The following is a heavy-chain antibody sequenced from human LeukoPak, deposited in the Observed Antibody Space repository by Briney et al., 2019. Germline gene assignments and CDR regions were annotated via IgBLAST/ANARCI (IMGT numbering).Heavy chain of an antibody. CDR1: GYTFTGYY. V-gene: IGHV1-2*02. J-gene: IGHJ5*02. CDR3: ARVQSESYCSGGSCYSRGNWFDP. Sequence: ASVKVFCKASGYTFTGYYMHWVRQAPGQGLEWMGWINPNSGGTNYAQKFQGRVTMTRDTSISTAYMELSRLRSDDTAVYYCARVQSESYCSGGSCYSRGNWFDPWGQGTLVTVSS. CDR2: INPNSGGT. D-gene: IGHD2-15*01.